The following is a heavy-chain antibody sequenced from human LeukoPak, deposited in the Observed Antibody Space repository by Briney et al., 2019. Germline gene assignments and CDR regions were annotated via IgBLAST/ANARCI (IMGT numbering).Heavy chain of an antibody. Sequence: SCAASGFTFSSYGMHWVRQAPGKGREWVAVISYDGSNKYYADSVKGRFTISRDNSKNTLYLQMNSLRAEDTAVYYCAKDVAHSSGWQRDYWGQGTLVTVSS. CDR3: AKDVAHSSGWQRDY. D-gene: IGHD6-19*01. CDR2: ISYDGSNK. V-gene: IGHV3-30*18. CDR1: GFTFSSYG. J-gene: IGHJ4*02.